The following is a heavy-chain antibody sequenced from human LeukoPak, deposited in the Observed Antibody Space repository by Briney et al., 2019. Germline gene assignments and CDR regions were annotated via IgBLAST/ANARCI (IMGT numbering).Heavy chain of an antibody. J-gene: IGHJ4*02. CDR3: ARDSSGGNSHDY. CDR1: GFTFSSYW. CDR2: IKQDGSEK. D-gene: IGHD4-23*01. Sequence: GGSLRLSCAASGFTFSSYWMSWVRQAPGKGLEWVANIKQDGSEKYYVDSVKGRFTISRDNAKNSLYLQMNSLRAEDTALYHCARDSSGGNSHDYWGQGTLVTVSS. V-gene: IGHV3-7*03.